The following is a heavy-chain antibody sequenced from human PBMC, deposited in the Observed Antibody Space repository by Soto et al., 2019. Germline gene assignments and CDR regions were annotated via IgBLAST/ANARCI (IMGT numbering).Heavy chain of an antibody. CDR3: ARGELGARLQV. CDR1: GGSFSGYF. CDR2: IHYGGGA. J-gene: IGHJ1*01. V-gene: IGHV4-34*01. D-gene: IGHD1-26*01. Sequence: QVQLQQWGAGLLKPSETLSLTCAVSGGSFSGYFWSWIRQSPGRGLEWIGEIHYGGGANYNPALSPSLKSRVTMSVDTSNNQFSLRVSSVTTSDTAVYYCARGELGARLQVWGQGTLVTV.